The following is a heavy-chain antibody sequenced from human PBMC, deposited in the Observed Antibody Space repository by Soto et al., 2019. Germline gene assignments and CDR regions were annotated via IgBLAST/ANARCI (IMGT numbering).Heavy chain of an antibody. CDR2: ISNNGSVT. D-gene: IGHD2-8*01. J-gene: IGHJ4*02. CDR1: AFTFSNFS. V-gene: IGHV3-48*02. Sequence: GGSLRLSCAVSAFTFSNFSIKWVRQAPGEGLEWLSYISNNGSVTYYTGSVKGRFTISRAHARTSIYLQMKRLRDHATAVYYCARDRDAYCGNGGCSGHYLDCWGRGTQVTVSS. CDR3: ARDRDAYCGNGGCSGHYLDC.